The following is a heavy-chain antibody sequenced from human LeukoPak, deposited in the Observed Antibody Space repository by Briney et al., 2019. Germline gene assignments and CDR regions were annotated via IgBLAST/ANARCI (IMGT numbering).Heavy chain of an antibody. CDR1: GFTFSSYW. D-gene: IGHD4/OR15-4a*01. Sequence: GGSLRLSCAASGFTFSSYWMNWARQAPGKGLEWVASIKQDGSEKAYVDSVKGRFTISRDNAKNSLFLQMNTLRAEDTAVYYCARSLRGASNEYWGQGTLVTVSS. J-gene: IGHJ4*02. V-gene: IGHV3-7*03. CDR2: IKQDGSEK. CDR3: ARSLRGASNEY.